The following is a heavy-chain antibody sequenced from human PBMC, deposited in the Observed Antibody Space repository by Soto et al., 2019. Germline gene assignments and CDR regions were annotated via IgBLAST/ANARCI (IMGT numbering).Heavy chain of an antibody. CDR2: IYYSGST. D-gene: IGHD2-15*01. Sequence: PSETLSLTCTVSGGSISSYYWSWIRQPPGKGLEWIGYIYYSGSTNYNPSLKSRVTISVDTSKNQFSLKLSSVTAADTAVYYCARRHGGTLDYWGRGTLATVSS. CDR1: GGSISSYY. J-gene: IGHJ4*02. V-gene: IGHV4-59*08. CDR3: ARRHGGTLDY.